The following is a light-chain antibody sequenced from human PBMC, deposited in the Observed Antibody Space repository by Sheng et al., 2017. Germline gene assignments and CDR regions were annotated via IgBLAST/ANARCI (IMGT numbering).Light chain of an antibody. CDR1: GSNIGSNF. CDR2: ETK. V-gene: IGLV1-51*02. CDR3: GTWDSGLSAGV. Sequence: QSVLTQPPSVSAAPGQRVTISCSGSGSNIGSNFVSWYLHLPRAVPKLLIYETKKRPSGIPDRFSGSKSDTSATLAITGLETGDEADYYCGTWDSGLSAGVFGGGTRLTVL. J-gene: IGLJ3*02.